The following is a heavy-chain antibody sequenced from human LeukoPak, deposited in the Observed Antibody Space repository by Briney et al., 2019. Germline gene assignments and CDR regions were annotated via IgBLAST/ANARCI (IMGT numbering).Heavy chain of an antibody. D-gene: IGHD3-9*01. Sequence: GGSLRLSCAASGFTFNTFNMNWVRQAPGKGLEWVSSITSGGDYIYYADSVKGRFTTSRDNAKNSLCLQLNSLRVEDTAVYCCARGHYDVLAASYKWTPDYWGQGTLVTVSS. J-gene: IGHJ4*02. CDR3: ARGHYDVLAASYKWTPDY. CDR2: ITSGGDYI. V-gene: IGHV3-21*01. CDR1: GFTFNTFN.